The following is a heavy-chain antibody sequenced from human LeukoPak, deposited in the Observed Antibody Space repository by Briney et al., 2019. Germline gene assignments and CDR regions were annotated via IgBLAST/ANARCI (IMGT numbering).Heavy chain of an antibody. V-gene: IGHV4-28*03. CDR3: AGGQSKSPIDY. Sequence: SDTLSXTGXVSGYSISSSNWWGWIRQPPGKGLEWIGYIYYSGSTYYNPSLKSRVTMSVDTSKNQFSLKLSSVTAVDTAVYYCAGGQSKSPIDYWGQGTLVTVSS. CDR1: GYSISSSNW. CDR2: IYYSGST. J-gene: IGHJ4*02.